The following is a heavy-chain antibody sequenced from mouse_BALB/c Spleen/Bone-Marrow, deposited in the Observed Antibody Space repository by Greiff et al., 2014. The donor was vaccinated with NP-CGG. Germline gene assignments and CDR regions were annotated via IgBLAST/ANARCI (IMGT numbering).Heavy chain of an antibody. CDR3: ARNGNYGAWFAY. CDR1: GFNIKDTY. V-gene: IGHV14-3*02. CDR2: IDPANGNT. J-gene: IGHJ3*01. Sequence: VQLKQSGAELVKPGASVKLSCTVSGFNIKDTYMHWVKQRPEQGLEWIGRIDPANGNTKYDPKFQGKATITADTSSNTAYLQLSSLTSEDTAVYYCARNGNYGAWFAYWGQGTLVTVSA. D-gene: IGHD2-1*01.